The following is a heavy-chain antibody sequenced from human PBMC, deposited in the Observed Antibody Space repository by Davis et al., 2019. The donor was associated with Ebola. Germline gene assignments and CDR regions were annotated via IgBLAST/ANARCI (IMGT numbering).Heavy chain of an antibody. CDR1: GYTFTSYG. CDR2: ISAYNGNT. Sequence: ASVKVSCKASGYTFTSYGISWVRQAPGQGLEWMGWISAYNGNTNYAQKLQGRVTMTTDTSTSTAYMELRSLRSDDTAVYYCARGNCSGGSCYSGDYWGQGTLVTVSS. V-gene: IGHV1-18*01. CDR3: ARGNCSGGSCYSGDY. J-gene: IGHJ4*02. D-gene: IGHD2-15*01.